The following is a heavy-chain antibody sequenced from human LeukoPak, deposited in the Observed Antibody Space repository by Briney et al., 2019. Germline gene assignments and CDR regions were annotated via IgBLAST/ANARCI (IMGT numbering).Heavy chain of an antibody. J-gene: IGHJ3*02. V-gene: IGHV4-30-2*01. D-gene: IGHD3-10*01. Sequence: SQTLSLTCAVSGGSISSGGYSWSWIRQPPGKGLEWIGYIYHSGSTYYNPSLKSRVTISVGRSKNQFSLKLSSVTAADTAVYYCARVVRGSGGWAFDIWGQGTMVTVSS. CDR2: IYHSGST. CDR3: ARVVRGSGGWAFDI. CDR1: GGSISSGGYS.